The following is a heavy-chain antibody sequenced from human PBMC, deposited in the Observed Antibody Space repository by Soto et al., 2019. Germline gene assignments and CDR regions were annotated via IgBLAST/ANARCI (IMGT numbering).Heavy chain of an antibody. V-gene: IGHV1-2*02. D-gene: IGHD3-16*02. J-gene: IGHJ5*01. CDR2: TSPRTGGA. Sequence: GDSVKVACKTSGYTFTAYYMHWLRQAPGHGLEWLGWTSPRTGGAKYSHKFQGRVSMTRNTSITTAYRELTGLSTDETAVYYFSWWTGSYPNWFYSWGRGTLESVS. CDR3: SWWTGSYPNWFYS. CDR1: GYTFTAYY.